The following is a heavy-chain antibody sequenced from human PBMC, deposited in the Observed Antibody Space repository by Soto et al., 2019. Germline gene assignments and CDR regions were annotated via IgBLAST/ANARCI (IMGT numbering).Heavy chain of an antibody. CDR3: AKGSARKVGEFDP. J-gene: IGHJ5*02. V-gene: IGHV3-23*01. Sequence: LRLSCAASGFTFSSYSMSWDRQAPGKGLEWVSTISGSGGSTYYADSVKDRFTISRHNSKKTLYLQMNSLRAEDTSVYYCAKGSARKVGEFDPWGQGTLVTVSS. CDR1: GFTFSSYS. CDR2: ISGSGGST. D-gene: IGHD4-17*01.